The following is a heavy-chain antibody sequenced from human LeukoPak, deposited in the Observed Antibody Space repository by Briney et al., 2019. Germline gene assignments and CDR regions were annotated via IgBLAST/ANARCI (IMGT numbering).Heavy chain of an antibody. Sequence: GRSLIHSCAATGFSFDDYAMPWVRQAPGKGLEWVSGISWNSGSIGYADSVKGRFTISRDNAKNSLYLQMNSLRAEDMALYYCAKAHSSSGWYYFDYWGQGTLVTVSS. CDR1: GFSFDDYA. D-gene: IGHD6-19*01. CDR2: ISWNSGSI. V-gene: IGHV3-9*03. CDR3: AKAHSSSGWYYFDY. J-gene: IGHJ4*02.